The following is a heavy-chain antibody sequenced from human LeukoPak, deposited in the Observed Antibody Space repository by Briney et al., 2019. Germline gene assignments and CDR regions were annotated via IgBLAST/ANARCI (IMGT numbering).Heavy chain of an antibody. CDR3: ARDDPIVGAGGRY. J-gene: IGHJ4*02. V-gene: IGHV3-30-3*01. Sequence: GGSLRLSCAASGFTFSSYAMHWVRQAPGKGLEWVAVISYDGSNKYYADSVKGRFTISRDNSKNTLYLQMNSLRAEDTAVYYCARDDPIVGAGGRYWGQGTLVIVSS. D-gene: IGHD1-26*01. CDR1: GFTFSSYA. CDR2: ISYDGSNK.